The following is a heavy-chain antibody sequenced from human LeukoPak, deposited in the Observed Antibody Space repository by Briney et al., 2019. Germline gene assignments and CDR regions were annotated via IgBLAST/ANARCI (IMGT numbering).Heavy chain of an antibody. CDR1: GYSFTSYW. D-gene: IGHD4-23*01. CDR2: IYPGDSDT. Sequence: GESLKISCKGSGYSFTSYWIGWVRQMPGKGLEWMGIIYPGDSDTRYSPSFQGQVTISADKSISTAYLQWSSLKASDTAMYYCARQGPDYGSNSGFNYWGQGTLVTVSS. J-gene: IGHJ4*02. V-gene: IGHV5-51*01. CDR3: ARQGPDYGSNSGFNY.